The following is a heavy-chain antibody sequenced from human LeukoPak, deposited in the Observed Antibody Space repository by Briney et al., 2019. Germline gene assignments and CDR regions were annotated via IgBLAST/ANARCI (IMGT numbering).Heavy chain of an antibody. CDR2: IYFNGNT. J-gene: IGHJ6*03. CDR3: ARSERRAQKDTYYNHYYYMDV. V-gene: IGHV4-59*11. CDR1: GGSISSHY. Sequence: SETLSLTCVVSGGSISSHYWSWIRQPPGRGLEWIGFIYFNGNTNYNPSLKTRVTISVDSSNNQFSLRLSSVTAADTAVYYCARSERRAQKDTYYNHYYYMDVWGKGTTVTVSS. D-gene: IGHD6-25*01.